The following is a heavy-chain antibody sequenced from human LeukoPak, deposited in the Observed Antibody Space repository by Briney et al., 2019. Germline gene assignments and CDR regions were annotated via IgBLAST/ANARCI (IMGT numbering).Heavy chain of an antibody. CDR3: AGRDNTFIGGSSPYNGFAP. Sequence: ASVKVSCKASGYTFTSYGISWVRQAPGQGLEWMGWISAYNGNTNYAQKLQGRVTMTTDTSTSTAYMELRSLRSDDTAVYYCAGRDNTFIGGSSPYNGFAPGGQEPLAPVP. CDR2: ISAYNGNT. CDR1: GYTFTSYG. J-gene: IGHJ5*02. V-gene: IGHV1-18*01. D-gene: IGHD1-26*01.